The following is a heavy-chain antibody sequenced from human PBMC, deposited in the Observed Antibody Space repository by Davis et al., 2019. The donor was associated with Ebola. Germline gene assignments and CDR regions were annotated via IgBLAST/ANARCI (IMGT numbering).Heavy chain of an antibody. D-gene: IGHD1-26*01. V-gene: IGHV4-34*01. CDR1: GGSFSGYY. CDR3: ARGWEIDY. J-gene: IGHJ4*02. Sequence: PGGSLRLSCAVYGGSFSGYYWSWIRQPPGKGLEWIGEINHSGSTNYNPSLKSRVTISVDTSKNQFSLKLSSVTAADTAVYDCARGWEIDYWGQGTLVTVSS. CDR2: INHSGST.